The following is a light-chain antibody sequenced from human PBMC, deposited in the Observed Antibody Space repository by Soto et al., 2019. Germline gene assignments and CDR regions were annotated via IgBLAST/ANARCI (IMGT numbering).Light chain of an antibody. CDR2: DAS. CDR3: QQYDNRPP. V-gene: IGKV1-33*01. Sequence: SHLPQSPSSLSASVGDRVTITCQASQDISNYLNWYQQKPGKAPKLLIYDASNLETGVPSRFSGSGSGTDFTFTISSLQPEDIATYYCQQYDNRPPFGQGTRLEI. CDR1: QDISNY. J-gene: IGKJ5*01.